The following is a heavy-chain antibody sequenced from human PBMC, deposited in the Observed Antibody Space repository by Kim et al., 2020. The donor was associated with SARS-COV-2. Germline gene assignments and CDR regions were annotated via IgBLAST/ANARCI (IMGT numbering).Heavy chain of an antibody. CDR3: ARQAYYDILTGYPIPRHFDY. J-gene: IGHJ4*02. Sequence: GGSLRLSCAASGFTFSSYEMNWVRQAPGKGLEWVSYISSSGSTIYYADSVKGRFTISRDNAKNSLYLQMNSLRAEDTAVYYCARQAYYDILTGYPIPRHFDYWGQGTLVTVSS. CDR1: GFTFSSYE. CDR2: ISSSGSTI. D-gene: IGHD3-9*01. V-gene: IGHV3-48*03.